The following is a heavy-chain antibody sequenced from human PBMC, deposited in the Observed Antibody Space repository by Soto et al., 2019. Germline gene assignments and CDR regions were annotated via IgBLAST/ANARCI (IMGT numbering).Heavy chain of an antibody. V-gene: IGHV3-30*18. CDR2: ISYDGSNK. CDR1: GFTFSNFG. CDR3: AKDHGASYRYFDY. Sequence: QVQLVESGGGVVQPGRSLRLSCAASGFTFSNFGMHWVRQAPGKGLEWAALISYDGSNKYYADSVKGRFTISRDNSKNTLYLQMDGLRAEDTAVYYCAKDHGASYRYFDYWGQGSLVTVSS. J-gene: IGHJ4*02. D-gene: IGHD1-26*01.